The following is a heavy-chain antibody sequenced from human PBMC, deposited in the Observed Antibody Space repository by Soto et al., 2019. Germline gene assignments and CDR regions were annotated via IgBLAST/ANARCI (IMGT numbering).Heavy chain of an antibody. Sequence: SETLSLICSVSDGSISSYSWNWIRQPAGKGLEWIGRIYTSGSTNFNPSLRSRVTMSVDTSKNQFSLNLRSVTAADTAMYYCARGLRPPSNPTNWFDSWGQGILVTVSS. CDR1: DGSISSYS. CDR3: ARGLRPPSNPTNWFDS. D-gene: IGHD2-2*01. V-gene: IGHV4-4*07. CDR2: IYTSGST. J-gene: IGHJ5*01.